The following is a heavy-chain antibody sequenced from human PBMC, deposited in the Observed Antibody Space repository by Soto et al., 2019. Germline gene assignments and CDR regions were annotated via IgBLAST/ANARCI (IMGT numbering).Heavy chain of an antibody. CDR1: GFTFSSYW. D-gene: IGHD3-3*01. J-gene: IGHJ4*02. V-gene: IGHV3-74*01. CDR2: INSDGSST. Sequence: GGSLRLSCAASGFTFSSYWMHWVRQAPGKGLVWVSRINSDGSSTSYADSVKGRFTISRDNSKNTLFLQMNSLRAEDTAVYYCAKITVRQWLLSRYFDYWGQGSPVTVSS. CDR3: AKITVRQWLLSRYFDY.